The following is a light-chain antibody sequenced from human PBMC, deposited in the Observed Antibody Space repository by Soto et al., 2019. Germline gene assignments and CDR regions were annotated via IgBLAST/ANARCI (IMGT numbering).Light chain of an antibody. J-gene: IGKJ4*01. CDR2: AAS. CDR3: QQANSFPLC. V-gene: IGKV1-12*01. CDR1: QGISCW. Sequence: DIQMPQSPSSVSSSVGARGTITCRASQGISCWLAWYQQTPGKAPKLLIYAASSVQSGLQSRFSGSASGTDFPITISSLLHEDVANYYCQQANSFPLCVGRGHKVEIK.